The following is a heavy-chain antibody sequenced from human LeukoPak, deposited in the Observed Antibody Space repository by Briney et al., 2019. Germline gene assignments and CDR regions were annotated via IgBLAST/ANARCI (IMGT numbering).Heavy chain of an antibody. CDR2: ISSSGSTI. V-gene: IGHV3-48*03. J-gene: IGHJ6*03. Sequence: GGSLRLSCAASGFTFSSYEMNWVRRAPGKGLEWVSYISSSGSTIYYADSVKGRFTISRDNAKNSLYLQMNSLRAEDTAVYYCATNYGDYGYYYYYMDVWGKGTTVTVSS. D-gene: IGHD4-17*01. CDR1: GFTFSSYE. CDR3: ATNYGDYGYYYYYMDV.